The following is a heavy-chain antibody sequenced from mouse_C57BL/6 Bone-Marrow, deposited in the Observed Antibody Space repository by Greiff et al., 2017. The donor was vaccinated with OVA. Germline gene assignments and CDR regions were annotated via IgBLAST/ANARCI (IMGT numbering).Heavy chain of an antibody. Sequence: AASGIDFSRYWMSWVRRAPGKGLEWIGEINPDSSTINYAPSLKDKFIISRDNAKNTLYLQMSKVRSEDTALDYCARPGDYDGAMDYWGQGTSVTVSS. J-gene: IGHJ4*01. CDR1: GIDFSRYW. V-gene: IGHV4-1*01. D-gene: IGHD2-4*01. CDR3: ARPGDYDGAMDY. CDR2: INPDSSTI.